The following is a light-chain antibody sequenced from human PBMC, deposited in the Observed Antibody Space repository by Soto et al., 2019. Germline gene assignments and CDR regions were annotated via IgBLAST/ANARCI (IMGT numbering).Light chain of an antibody. V-gene: IGKV3-20*01. CDR2: GAS. J-gene: IGKJ3*01. CDR3: QQYGTSPFS. Sequence: EIVLTQSPGTLSLSPGERATLSCRASQSVSSSYLAWYQQKPGQAPRLLISGASNRATGIPDRFSGSGSGTDFTLTISRLEPEYFAVYYCQQYGTSPFSFGPGTKVDIK. CDR1: QSVSSSY.